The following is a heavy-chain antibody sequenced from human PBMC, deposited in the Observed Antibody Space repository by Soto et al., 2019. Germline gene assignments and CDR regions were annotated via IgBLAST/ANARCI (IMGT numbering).Heavy chain of an antibody. CDR3: ARVWVIAAATNYYFYGMDV. J-gene: IGHJ6*02. V-gene: IGHV1-18*01. CDR2: IIANCGKA. Sequence: ASVKVSCKASGYTFTSYGISWVRQAPGQGLEWMGWIIANCGKANYAQKFQGRVTITTDESTSTAYMELSSLRSEDTAVYYCARVWVIAAATNYYFYGMDVWGQGTTVTVSS. CDR1: GYTFTSYG. D-gene: IGHD6-13*01.